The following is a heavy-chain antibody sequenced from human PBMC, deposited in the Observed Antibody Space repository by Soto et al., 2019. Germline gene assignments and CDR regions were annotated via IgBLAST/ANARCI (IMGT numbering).Heavy chain of an antibody. CDR1: GGSISSGGYY. D-gene: IGHD3-16*01. CDR2: IYYSGST. Sequence: QVQLQESGPGLVKPSQTLSLTCTVSGGSISSGGYYWSWIRQHPGKGLEWIGYIYYSGSTYYNPSLKSRVTISVDKSKNQFSLKLSSVTPADTAVYYCARDGIMPVSGMDVWGQGTTVTVSS. CDR3: ARDGIMPVSGMDV. V-gene: IGHV4-31*03. J-gene: IGHJ6*02.